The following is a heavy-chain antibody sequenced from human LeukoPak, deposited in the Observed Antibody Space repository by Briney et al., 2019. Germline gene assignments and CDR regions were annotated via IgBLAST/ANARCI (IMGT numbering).Heavy chain of an antibody. V-gene: IGHV4-59*01. Sequence: SETLSLTCTVSGGSMSKSYWNWIRQPPGKGLEWIGYIDSSGSTNYNPSLKSRVTISLDTSRTQSSLELTSATAADTAVYYCARGRTYLDYFDYWGQGTVVTVSS. CDR3: ARGRTYLDYFDY. D-gene: IGHD1-14*01. J-gene: IGHJ4*02. CDR2: IDSSGST. CDR1: GGSMSKSY.